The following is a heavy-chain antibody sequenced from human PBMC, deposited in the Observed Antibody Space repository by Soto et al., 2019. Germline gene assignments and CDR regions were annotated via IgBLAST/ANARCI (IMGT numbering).Heavy chain of an antibody. Sequence: GGSLRLSCAASGFTFSSYAMNWVRQAPGKWLEWVSGISGSGGSTYYADSVKGRFTFSRDNSKNTLYLQMNSLRAEDTAVYYCARVIQDIVVVPAAMMFDYWGQGTLVNVSS. CDR1: GFTFSSYA. D-gene: IGHD2-2*01. J-gene: IGHJ4*02. V-gene: IGHV3-23*01. CDR3: ARVIQDIVVVPAAMMFDY. CDR2: ISGSGGST.